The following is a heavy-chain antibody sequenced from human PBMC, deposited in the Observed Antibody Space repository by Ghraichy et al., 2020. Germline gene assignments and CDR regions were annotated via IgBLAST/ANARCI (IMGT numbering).Heavy chain of an antibody. D-gene: IGHD2-15*01. CDR1: GFRFSTYA. CDR3: VKDGVVEAALHGLW. Sequence: GGSLRLSCAASGFRFSTYAMSWVRQAPGKGLEWVSAISGSGGSTYYADSVKGRFTISRDNSKNTLYLQMNSLRAEDSAVYYCVKDGVVEAALHGLWWGQGTLVTVSS. V-gene: IGHV3-23*01. CDR2: ISGSGGST. J-gene: IGHJ4*02.